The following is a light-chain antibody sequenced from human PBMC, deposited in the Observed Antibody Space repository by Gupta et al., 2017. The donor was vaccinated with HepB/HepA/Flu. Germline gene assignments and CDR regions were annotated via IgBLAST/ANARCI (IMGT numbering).Light chain of an antibody. J-gene: IGKJ3*01. CDR1: QGISSY. CDR3: QQDDSYPIT. Sequence: AIRMTHSPSSFSASTGDRVTITCRASQGISSYLAWYQQKPGKAPKLLIYAASTVQSGVPSRFSGSGSGTXFTLTIXWRHSEDFATYCCQQDDSYPITFGXGTKVDIK. CDR2: AAS. V-gene: IGKV1-8*01.